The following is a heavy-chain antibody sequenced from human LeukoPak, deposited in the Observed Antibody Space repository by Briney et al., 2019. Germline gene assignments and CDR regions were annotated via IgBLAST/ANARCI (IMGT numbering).Heavy chain of an antibody. J-gene: IGHJ4*02. D-gene: IGHD1-14*01. CDR3: VRDTGRGDF. CDR1: GLTLSNYG. V-gene: IGHV3-30*02. CDR2: IQKDETEI. Sequence: GGSMTLSCPPSGLTLSNYGMHWVRHAPGKGLEWVAFIQKDETEIIYADSVKSRITISRDNTKNTLDMQMGCLRDEDTGVYFCVRDTGRGDFWGQGTQVTVSS.